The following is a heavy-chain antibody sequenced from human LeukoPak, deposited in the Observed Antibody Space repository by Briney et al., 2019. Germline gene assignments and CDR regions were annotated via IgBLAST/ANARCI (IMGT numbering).Heavy chain of an antibody. CDR3: ARVDGSGSYDLDY. V-gene: IGHV1-18*01. D-gene: IGHD3-10*01. CDR1: GYTFTSYG. Sequence: WASVKVSCKASGYTFTSYGISWVRQAPGQGLEWMGWISAYNGNTNYAQKLQGRVTMTRNTSISTAYMELSSLRSEDTAVYYCARVDGSGSYDLDYWGQGTLVTVSS. J-gene: IGHJ4*02. CDR2: ISAYNGNT.